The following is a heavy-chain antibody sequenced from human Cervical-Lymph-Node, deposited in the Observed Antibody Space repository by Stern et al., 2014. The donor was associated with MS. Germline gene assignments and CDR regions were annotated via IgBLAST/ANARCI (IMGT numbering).Heavy chain of an antibody. CDR3: ARGRYTWNDGETDH. D-gene: IGHD1-20*01. J-gene: IGHJ4*02. CDR1: GFTFSSYW. Sequence: EVQLVQSGGGLVQPGGSLRLSCAASGFTFSSYWMHWVRQAPGKGLVWVSRINTDGSSTDYADSVKGRFTISRDNAKNTLFLQMNSLRAEDTAVYYCARGRYTWNDGETDHWGQGTLVTVSS. CDR2: INTDGSST. V-gene: IGHV3-74*02.